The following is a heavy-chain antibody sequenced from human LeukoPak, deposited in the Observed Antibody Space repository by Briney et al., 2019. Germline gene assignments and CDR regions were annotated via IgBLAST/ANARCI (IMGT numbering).Heavy chain of an antibody. J-gene: IGHJ6*02. CDR2: ISSSSSYI. Sequence: GGSLRLSCAASGFTFSSYSMNWVRQAPGKGLEWVSSISSSSSYIYYADSVKGRFTISRDNAKNSLYLQMNSLRAEDTAVYYCASDQWRAGYCSSTSCYTGDRMDVWGQGTTVTVSS. CDR1: GFTFSSYS. D-gene: IGHD2-2*02. CDR3: ASDQWRAGYCSSTSCYTGDRMDV. V-gene: IGHV3-21*01.